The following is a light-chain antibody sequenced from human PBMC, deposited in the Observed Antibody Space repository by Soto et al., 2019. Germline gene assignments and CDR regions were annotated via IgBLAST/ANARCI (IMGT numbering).Light chain of an antibody. J-gene: IGKJ5*01. CDR3: QQRTNWPSST. Sequence: EIVLTQSPGTLSLSPGERATLSCRASQSVSSSYLAWYQQKPGQAPRLLIYGASSRATGIPDRFSGSGSGTDFTLTISRLEPEDFAVYYCQQRTNWPSSTFGQGTRLEI. CDR2: GAS. V-gene: IGKV3D-20*02. CDR1: QSVSSSY.